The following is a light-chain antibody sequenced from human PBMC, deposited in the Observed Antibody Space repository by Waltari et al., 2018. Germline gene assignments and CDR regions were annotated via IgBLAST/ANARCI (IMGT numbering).Light chain of an antibody. Sequence: IQVIQAPSTLSAPVGDTGTISCRVSHRINIWLAWYQQKPGKAPKLLIKKASTLEDGVPSRFSGSGSGTEFTLTIKSLQPDDFGTYFCQQFDTDVTFGQGTKVEI. CDR1: HRINIW. V-gene: IGKV1-5*01. J-gene: IGKJ2*01. CDR3: QQFDTDVT. CDR2: KAS.